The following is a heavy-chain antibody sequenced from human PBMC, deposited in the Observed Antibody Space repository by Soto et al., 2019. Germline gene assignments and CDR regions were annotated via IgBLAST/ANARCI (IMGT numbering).Heavy chain of an antibody. J-gene: IGHJ6*02. CDR1: GGTFSSYA. V-gene: IGHV1-69*01. CDR2: IIPIFGTA. Sequence: QVQLVQSGAEVKKPGSSVKVSCKASGGTFSSYAISWVRQAPGQGLEWMGGIIPIFGTANYAQKFQGRVTITADESTSTAYMELSSLRSEDTAVYYCARQEQLDDYYYYGMDVWGQGTTVTVSS. D-gene: IGHD6-6*01. CDR3: ARQEQLDDYYYYGMDV.